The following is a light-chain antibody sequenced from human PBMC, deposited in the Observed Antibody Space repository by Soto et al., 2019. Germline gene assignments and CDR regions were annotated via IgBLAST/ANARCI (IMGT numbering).Light chain of an antibody. CDR1: QSVSSSY. V-gene: IGKV3D-20*02. Sequence: EIVLTQYPGTLSLSPGERATLSCRASQSVSSSYLAWYQQKPGQAPRLLIYGASSRATGIPDRFSGSGSGTDFTLTISRLEPEDFAVYYCQQRSNWPPITFGQGTRLEIK. J-gene: IGKJ5*01. CDR3: QQRSNWPPIT. CDR2: GAS.